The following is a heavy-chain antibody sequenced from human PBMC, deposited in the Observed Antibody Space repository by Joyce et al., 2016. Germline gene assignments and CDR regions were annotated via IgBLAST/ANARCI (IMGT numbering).Heavy chain of an antibody. J-gene: IGHJ4*02. Sequence: EVQLVETGGGLIQPGGSLRLSCAASGFVVINNYMTWVRKAPGKGLEWISVIYSGGTTYYADSVKGRFTISRDDSKNTVYLQMNNLRAEDTAVYYCARGRSTSCYDYWGQGTLIIVSS. CDR3: ARGRSTSCYDY. CDR1: GFVVINNY. CDR2: IYSGGTT. V-gene: IGHV3-53*02. D-gene: IGHD2-2*01.